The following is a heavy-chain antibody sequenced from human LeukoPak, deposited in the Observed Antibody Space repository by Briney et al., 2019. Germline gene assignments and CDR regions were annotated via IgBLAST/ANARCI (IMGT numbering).Heavy chain of an antibody. CDR1: GGSISSYY. CDR3: ARADCSSTSCYQH. Sequence: PSETLSLTCTVSGGSISSYYWSWIRQPPGKGLEWIGYIYYSGSTNYNPSLKSRVTISVDTSKNQFSLKPSSVTAADTAVYYCARADCSSTSCYQHWGQGTLVTVSS. V-gene: IGHV4-59*01. CDR2: IYYSGST. J-gene: IGHJ1*01. D-gene: IGHD2-2*01.